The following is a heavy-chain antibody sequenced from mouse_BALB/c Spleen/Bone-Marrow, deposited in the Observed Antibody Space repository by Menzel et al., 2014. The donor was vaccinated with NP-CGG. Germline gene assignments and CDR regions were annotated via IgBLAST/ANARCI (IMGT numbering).Heavy chain of an antibody. Sequence: QVQLQQSGAELVRPGSSVKISCKASGYAFSNYWMNWVKRRPGQGLEWIGQIYPGDGDTNYNWKFKGKATLTADKSSSTACMQLSSLTSEDSAVYFRARGRGWYFDYWGQGTTLTVSS. CDR1: GYAFSNYW. CDR2: IYPGDGDT. J-gene: IGHJ2*01. V-gene: IGHV1-80*01. CDR3: ARGRGWYFDY. D-gene: IGHD2-3*01.